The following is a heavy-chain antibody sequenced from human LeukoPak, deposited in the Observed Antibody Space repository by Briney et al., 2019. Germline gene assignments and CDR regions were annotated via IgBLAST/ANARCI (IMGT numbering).Heavy chain of an antibody. CDR2: INHSGST. CDR3: ARHSSRYYFDS. Sequence: SETLSLTCTVSGGSISSYYWSWIRQPPGKGLEWIGEINHSGSTNYNPSLKSRVTISLESNTQFSLSLNSVTAADTALYYCARHSSRYYFDSWGQGTLVTVSS. V-gene: IGHV4-34*01. D-gene: IGHD6-6*01. J-gene: IGHJ4*02. CDR1: GGSISSYY.